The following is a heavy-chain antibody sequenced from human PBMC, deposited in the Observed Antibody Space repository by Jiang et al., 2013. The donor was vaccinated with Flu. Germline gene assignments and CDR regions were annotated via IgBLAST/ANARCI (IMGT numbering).Heavy chain of an antibody. V-gene: IGHV3-23*01. CDR1: GFTFNNYA. CDR2: ISGSGGST. D-gene: IGHD2-21*02. Sequence: QLLESGGGLEQPGGSLTLSCAASGFTFNNYAMSWVRLAPGKGLEWVSAISGSGGSTYYADSVKGRFTISRDTSKNTLYLQMNSLRADDTALYYCAKVIGGRGGDCCYYFDCWGQGTLVTVSS. J-gene: IGHJ4*02. CDR3: AKVIGGRGGDCCYYFDC.